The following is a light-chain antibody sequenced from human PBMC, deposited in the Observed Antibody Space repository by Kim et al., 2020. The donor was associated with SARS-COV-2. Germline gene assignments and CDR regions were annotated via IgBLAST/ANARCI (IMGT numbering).Light chain of an antibody. CDR1: QSVRSSY. CDR2: GAT. Sequence: EIVLTQSPGTLSLSPGERATLSCRASQSVRSSYLAWYQHRPGQAPRLLIYGATSRATGIPDRFSGSGSGTDFTLTISRLEPEDFAVYFCQHYGRSPVSFGGGTKVDIK. CDR3: QHYGRSPVS. J-gene: IGKJ4*01. V-gene: IGKV3-20*01.